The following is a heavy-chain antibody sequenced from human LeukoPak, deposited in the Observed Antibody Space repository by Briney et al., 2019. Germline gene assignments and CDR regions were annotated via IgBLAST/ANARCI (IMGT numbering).Heavy chain of an antibody. CDR2: IRKDGSNK. J-gene: IGHJ4*02. D-gene: IGHD2-21*02. Sequence: GGSLRLSCAAYGFTLSIYGMHWVRQAPGKGRGWVAFIRKDGSNKYYTNSVKGRFTISRDNSKNTLYLQMNSLRAEDTAVYYCAKDWGSGDCFDYWGQGTLVTVSS. CDR3: AKDWGSGDCFDY. CDR1: GFTLSIYG. V-gene: IGHV3-30*02.